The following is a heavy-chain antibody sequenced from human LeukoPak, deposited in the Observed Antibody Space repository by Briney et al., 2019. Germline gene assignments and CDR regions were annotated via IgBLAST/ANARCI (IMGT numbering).Heavy chain of an antibody. J-gene: IGHJ4*02. Sequence: PGGSLRLSCAASGFTVSSNYMSWVRQAPGKGLEWVSVIYSGGSTYYADSVKGRFTISRDSSKNTLYLQMNSLRAEDTAVYYCAREGHYDSSGGYFDYWGQGTLVTVSS. D-gene: IGHD3-22*01. V-gene: IGHV3-53*01. CDR1: GFTVSSNY. CDR3: AREGHYDSSGGYFDY. CDR2: IYSGGST.